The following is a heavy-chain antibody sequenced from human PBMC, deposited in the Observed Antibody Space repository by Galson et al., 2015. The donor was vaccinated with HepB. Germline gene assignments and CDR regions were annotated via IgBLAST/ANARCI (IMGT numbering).Heavy chain of an antibody. CDR3: ASRTGYYDSSGYYSSAFDI. Sequence: QSGAEVKKPGESLKISCKGSGYSFTSYWIGWVRQMPGKGLEWMGIIYPSDSDTRYSPSFQGQVTISADKSISTAYLQWSSLKASDTAMYYCASRTGYYDSSGYYSSAFDIWGQGTMVTVSS. V-gene: IGHV5-51*01. J-gene: IGHJ3*02. CDR1: GYSFTSYW. D-gene: IGHD3-22*01. CDR2: IYPSDSDT.